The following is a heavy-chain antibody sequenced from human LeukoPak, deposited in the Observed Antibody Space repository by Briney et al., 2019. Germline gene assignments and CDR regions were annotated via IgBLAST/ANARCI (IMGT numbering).Heavy chain of an antibody. D-gene: IGHD6-19*01. CDR1: GFTFSSYA. CDR2: ISYDGSNK. Sequence: GGSLRLSCAASGFTFSSYAMHWVRQAPGKGLEWVAVISYDGSNKYYADSVKGRFTISRDNSKNTLYLQMNSLRAEDTAVYYCARAGSSGWYEYFDYWGQGTLVTVSS. V-gene: IGHV3-30-3*01. J-gene: IGHJ4*02. CDR3: ARAGSSGWYEYFDY.